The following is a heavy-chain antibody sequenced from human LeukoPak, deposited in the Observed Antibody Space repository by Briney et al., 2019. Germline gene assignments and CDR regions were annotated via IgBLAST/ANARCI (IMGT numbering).Heavy chain of an antibody. J-gene: IGHJ4*02. V-gene: IGHV4-59*08. CDR3: ARRVGYSGSYSD. D-gene: IGHD1-26*01. CDR2: IYYSGST. CDR1: GGSISSYY. Sequence: SETLSLTFTVSGGSISSYYWSWIRQPPGKALEWIGYIYYSGSTNYNPSLKSRVTISVDTPKNPFTRKLNSVTAADTAVYYCARRVGYSGSYSDWGQGTLVTVSS.